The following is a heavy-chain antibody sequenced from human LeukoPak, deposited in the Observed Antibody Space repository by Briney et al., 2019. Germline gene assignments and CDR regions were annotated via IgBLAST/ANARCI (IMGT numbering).Heavy chain of an antibody. D-gene: IGHD6-13*01. CDR1: GFTLSSYA. Sequence: GGALRLSCVASGFTLSSYAMSWVRPAPGKGREWVSATSGSGGSTYYADSVKGSFTISRDNSKNTLYLQMNSLRAEDTSVYYCAKGDRAAGGPYLYNWFDPWGQGTLVTVSS. CDR2: TSGSGGST. CDR3: AKGDRAAGGPYLYNWFDP. J-gene: IGHJ5*02. V-gene: IGHV3-23*01.